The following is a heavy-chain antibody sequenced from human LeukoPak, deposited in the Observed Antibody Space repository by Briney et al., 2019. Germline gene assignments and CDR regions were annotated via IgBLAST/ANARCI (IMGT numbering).Heavy chain of an antibody. CDR1: GFTFSSYA. J-gene: IGHJ3*02. Sequence: GGSLRLSCAASGFTFSSYAMNWVRQAPGRGLEWVSSISSSSSYIYYADSVKGRFTISRDNAKNSLYLQMNSLRAEDTAVYFCARDRIIYGDYGDAFDIWGQGTMVTVSS. CDR2: ISSSSSYI. CDR3: ARDRIIYGDYGDAFDI. D-gene: IGHD4-17*01. V-gene: IGHV3-21*01.